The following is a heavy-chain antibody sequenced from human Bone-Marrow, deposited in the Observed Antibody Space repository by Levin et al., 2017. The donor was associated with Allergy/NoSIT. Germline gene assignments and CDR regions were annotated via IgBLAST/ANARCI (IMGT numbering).Heavy chain of an antibody. D-gene: IGHD3-3*01. CDR2: ISGSGGST. CDR3: AKGGEITIFGVVIEGWFDP. J-gene: IGHJ5*02. V-gene: IGHV3-23*01. Sequence: GGSLRLSCAASGFTFNSYAMSWVRQAPGKGLEWVSAISGSGGSTYYADSVKGRFTISRDNSKNTLYLQMNSLRAEDTAVYYCAKGGEITIFGVVIEGWFDPWGQGTLVTVSS. CDR1: GFTFNSYA.